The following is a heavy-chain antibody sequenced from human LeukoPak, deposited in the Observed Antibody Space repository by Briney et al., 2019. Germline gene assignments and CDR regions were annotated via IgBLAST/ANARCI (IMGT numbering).Heavy chain of an antibody. V-gene: IGHV1-18*01. D-gene: IGHD5-24*01. J-gene: IGHJ6*03. CDR3: ARELYIRDGYNSYMDV. Sequence: GASVKVSCKASGYTFTSYGISWVRQAPGQGLEWMGWISAYNGNTNYAQKLQGRVTMTTDTSTSTAYMELRSLRSDDTAVYYCARELYIRDGYNSYMDVWGRGTTVTVSS. CDR1: GYTFTSYG. CDR2: ISAYNGNT.